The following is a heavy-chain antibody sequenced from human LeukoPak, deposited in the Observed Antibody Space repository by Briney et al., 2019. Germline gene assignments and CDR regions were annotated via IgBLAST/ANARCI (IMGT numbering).Heavy chain of an antibody. CDR2: IRYNGSNK. CDR1: GFTFSSYG. CDR3: AKVVRYGSGSYYYNWFDP. Sequence: PGGSLRLSCAASGFTFSSYGMHWVRQAPGKGLEWVAFIRYNGSNKYYADSVKGRFTISRDNSKNTLYLQMNSLRAEDTAVYYCAKVVRYGSGSYYYNWFDPWGQGTLVTVSS. V-gene: IGHV3-30*02. J-gene: IGHJ5*02. D-gene: IGHD3-10*01.